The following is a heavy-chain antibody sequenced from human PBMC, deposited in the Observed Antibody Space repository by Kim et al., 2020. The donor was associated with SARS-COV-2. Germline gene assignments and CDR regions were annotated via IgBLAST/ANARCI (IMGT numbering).Heavy chain of an antibody. D-gene: IGHD2-2*01. Sequence: SETLYLTCSVSGGSIRSGGKFWTWIRQHPAKGLEWIGYISYSGNSHYSPSLRSRVSISLQTSENQFSLELTSVTAADTAVYSCARGQPRDYWGQGILVTV. J-gene: IGHJ4*02. CDR2: ISYSGNS. CDR1: GGSIRSGGKF. CDR3: ARGQPRDY. V-gene: IGHV4-31*03.